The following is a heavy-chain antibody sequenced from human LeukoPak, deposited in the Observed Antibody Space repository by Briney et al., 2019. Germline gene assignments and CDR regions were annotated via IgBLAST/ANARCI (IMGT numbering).Heavy chain of an antibody. CDR1: GFTFSSYS. D-gene: IGHD1-26*01. J-gene: IGHJ4*02. CDR3: ARVMWELRYYFDY. V-gene: IGHV3-21*01. CDR2: ISSSSSYI. Sequence: MAGGSLRLSCAASGFTFSSYSMNWVRQAPGKGLEWVSSISSSSSYIYYADSVKGRFTISRDNAKNSLYLQMNSLRAEDTAVYYCARVMWELRYYFDYWGQGTLVTVSS.